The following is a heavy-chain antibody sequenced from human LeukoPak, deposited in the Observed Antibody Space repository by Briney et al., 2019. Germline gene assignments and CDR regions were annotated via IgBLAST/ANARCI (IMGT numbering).Heavy chain of an antibody. CDR1: GYTFTSYG. D-gene: IGHD6-19*01. CDR3: ARDGGYSSGWYYFDY. V-gene: IGHV1-18*01. Sequence: AASVKVSCKASGYTFTSYGISWVRQAPGQGLEWMGWISAYNGNTNYAQKLQGRVTMTTDTSTSTAYMELGSLRSDDTAVYYCARDGGYSSGWYYFDYWGQGTLVTVSS. J-gene: IGHJ4*02. CDR2: ISAYNGNT.